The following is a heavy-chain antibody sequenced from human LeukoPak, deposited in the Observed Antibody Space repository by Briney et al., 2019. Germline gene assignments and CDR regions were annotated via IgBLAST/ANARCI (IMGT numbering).Heavy chain of an antibody. Sequence: ASVKVSCKASGGTFSSYAISWVRQAPGQGLEWMGRIIPILGTANYAQKFQGRVTITADESTSTAYMELSSLRSEDTAVYYCARDKKTAAGTHFDYWGQGTLVTVSS. CDR2: IIPILGTA. V-gene: IGHV1-69*11. CDR3: ARDKKTAAGTHFDY. D-gene: IGHD6-13*01. J-gene: IGHJ4*02. CDR1: GGTFSSYA.